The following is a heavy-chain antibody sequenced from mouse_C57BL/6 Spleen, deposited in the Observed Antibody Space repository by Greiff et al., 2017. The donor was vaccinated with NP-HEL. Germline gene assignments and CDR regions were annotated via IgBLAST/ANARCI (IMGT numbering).Heavy chain of an antibody. V-gene: IGHV1-82*01. CDR2: IYPGDGDT. J-gene: IGHJ2*01. CDR3: ARSGYYGVSYYFDY. D-gene: IGHD1-2*01. Sequence: VKLQQSGPELVKPGASVKISCKASGYAFSSSWMNWVKQRPGKGLEWIGRIYPGDGDTNYNGKFKGTATLTADKSSSTAYMQLSSLTSEDYAVYFCARSGYYGVSYYFDYWGQGTTLTVSS. CDR1: GYAFSSSW.